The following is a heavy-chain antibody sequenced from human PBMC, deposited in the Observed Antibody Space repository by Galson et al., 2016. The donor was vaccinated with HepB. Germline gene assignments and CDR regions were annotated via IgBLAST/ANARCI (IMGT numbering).Heavy chain of an antibody. CDR1: GYKFSDYW. J-gene: IGHJ2*01. CDR2: IYPADSDT. D-gene: IGHD2-8*01. CDR3: ARRTSDGSTYGGYYGHLHL. V-gene: IGHV5-51*01. Sequence: QSGAEVKKPGESLKISCQASGYKFSDYWIAWVRQMPGKGLEWMGIIYPADSDTRYSPSFQGQVTMSADKSISTAYLQWSSLKASDSAMYYCARRTSDGSTYGGYYGHLHLWGRGTVVTVSS.